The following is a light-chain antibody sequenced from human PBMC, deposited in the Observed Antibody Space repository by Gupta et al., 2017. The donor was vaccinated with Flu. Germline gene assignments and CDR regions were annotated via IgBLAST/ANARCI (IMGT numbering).Light chain of an antibody. J-gene: IGKJ2*01. CDR2: AAS. CDR1: QDVRNN. CDR3: RQHNSFPYT. Sequence: DIQMTQSPSSLSASVGDSVTITCRASQDVRNNLGWYQHIPGKAPRRLIYAASSLQSGVPSRFSGSGSGTEFTLTISSLQPEDFASYYCRQHNSFPYTFGQGTKLEIK. V-gene: IGKV1-17*01.